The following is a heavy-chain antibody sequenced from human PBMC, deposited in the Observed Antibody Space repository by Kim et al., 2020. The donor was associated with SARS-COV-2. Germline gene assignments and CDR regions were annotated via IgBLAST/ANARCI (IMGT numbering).Heavy chain of an antibody. CDR1: GFSSSNYD. J-gene: IGHJ6*02. CDR2: IGTLGDT. D-gene: IGHD3-16*02. V-gene: IGHV3-13*01. Sequence: GGSLRLSCAASGFSSSNYDMHWVRQTTGEGLEWVSSIGTLGDTFYPDSVKGRFTISRGDAENSLYLLMNSLRVGDTAIYYCARAWGSYRSGNYSGTDVWGQGTTVTVSS. CDR3: ARAWGSYRSGNYSGTDV.